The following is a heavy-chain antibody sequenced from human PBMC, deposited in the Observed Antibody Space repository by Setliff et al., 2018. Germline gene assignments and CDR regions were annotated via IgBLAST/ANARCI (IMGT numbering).Heavy chain of an antibody. CDR3: ARSSGPRVVLAADFDY. D-gene: IGHD3-9*01. J-gene: IGHJ4*02. CDR1: GFSFTSFG. V-gene: IGHV1-18*01. CDR2: ISGYTGET. Sequence: ASVKVSCKTSGFSFTSFGFSWVRQAPGQGLGWMGTISGYTGETNYAQKFQAKVTRTADTSTKPVYMELRSLTSDDTAVYYCARSSGPRVVLAADFDYWGQGTLVTVSS.